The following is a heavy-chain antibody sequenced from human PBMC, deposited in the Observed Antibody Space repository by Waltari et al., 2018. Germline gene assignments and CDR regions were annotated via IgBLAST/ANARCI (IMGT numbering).Heavy chain of an antibody. D-gene: IGHD1-26*01. V-gene: IGHV1-8*01. Sequence: QVQLVQSGAEVKKPGASVKVSCKASGYTFTSYDINWVRQATGQGLEWMGWMKPTSGNTGYALACQGRVTMTRNTSISTGYMELGSLRSEDTAVYYWARALVGAIDYWGQGTLVTVSS. CDR3: ARALVGAIDY. CDR1: GYTFTSYD. CDR2: MKPTSGNT. J-gene: IGHJ4*02.